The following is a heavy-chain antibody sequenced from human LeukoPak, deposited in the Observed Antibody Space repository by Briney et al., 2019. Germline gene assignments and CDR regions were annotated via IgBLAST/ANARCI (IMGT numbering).Heavy chain of an antibody. CDR3: VRGLSNWEEFDP. CDR1: DGSFSGYY. D-gene: IGHD1-1*01. V-gene: IGHV4-34*01. Sequence: SETLSLTCAVFDGSFSGYYWTWIRQPPGKGLEWIGEINPSGGTTYKPSLKSRVAMSADTSKNQFSLRLSSVTAADTAVYYCVRGLSNWEEFDPWGQGTLVTVSS. J-gene: IGHJ5*02. CDR2: INPSGGT.